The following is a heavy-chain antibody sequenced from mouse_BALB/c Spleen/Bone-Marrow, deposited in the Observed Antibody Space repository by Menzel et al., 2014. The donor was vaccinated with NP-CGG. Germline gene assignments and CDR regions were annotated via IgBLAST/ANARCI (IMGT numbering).Heavy chain of an antibody. J-gene: IGHJ2*01. CDR1: GISITTGNYR. Sequence: EVMLVASGPGLVKPSQTVSLPCTVTGISITTGNYRWSWIRQFPGHKLEWIGYIYYSGTITYNPSLTSRTTITRDTSKNQFFLEMNSLTAEGTATYYCARGAMITTGYFDYWGQGTTLTVSS. CDR2: IYYSGTI. V-gene: IGHV3-5*02. D-gene: IGHD2-4*01. CDR3: ARGAMITTGYFDY.